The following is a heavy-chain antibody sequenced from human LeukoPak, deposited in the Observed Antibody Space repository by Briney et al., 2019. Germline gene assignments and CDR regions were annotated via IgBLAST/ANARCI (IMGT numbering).Heavy chain of an antibody. CDR1: GFTFSSYA. CDR2: ISGSGGST. CDR3: AKDACYSRDTSCRPSYYYYYGMDV. D-gene: IGHD2-2*01. J-gene: IGHJ6*02. Sequence: GGSLRLSCAASGFTFSSYAMSWVRQAPGKGLEWVSAISGSGGSTYYADSVKGRFTISRDNSKNTLYLQMTSLRAEDTAVYYCAKDACYSRDTSCRPSYYYYYGMDVWGQGTTVTVSS. V-gene: IGHV3-23*01.